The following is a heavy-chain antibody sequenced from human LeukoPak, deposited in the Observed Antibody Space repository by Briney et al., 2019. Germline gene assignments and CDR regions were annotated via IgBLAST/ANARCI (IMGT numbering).Heavy chain of an antibody. V-gene: IGHV3-23*01. CDR3: ANSPQGPRAWDSSGYHFDY. D-gene: IGHD3-22*01. J-gene: IGHJ4*02. Sequence: PGGSLRLSCAASGFTFSSYGMHWVRQAPGKGLEWVSAISGSGGSTYYADSVKGRFTISRDNSKNTLYLQMNSLRAEDTAVYYCANSPQGPRAWDSSGYHFDYWGQGTLVTVSS. CDR2: ISGSGGST. CDR1: GFTFSSYG.